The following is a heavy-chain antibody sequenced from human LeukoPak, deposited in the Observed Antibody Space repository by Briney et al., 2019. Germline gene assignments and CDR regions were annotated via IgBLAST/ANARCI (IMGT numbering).Heavy chain of an antibody. V-gene: IGHV3-48*01. J-gene: IGHJ4*02. CDR3: ARDPIYSSSWSKQFDY. Sequence: PGGSLRLSCAASGFTFSSYSMNWVRQAPGKGLEWVSYISSSSGTIYYADSVKGRFTISRDNAKNSLYLQMNSLRAEDTAVYYCARDPIYSSSWSKQFDYWGQGTLVTVSS. CDR1: GFTFSSYS. D-gene: IGHD6-13*01. CDR2: ISSSSGTI.